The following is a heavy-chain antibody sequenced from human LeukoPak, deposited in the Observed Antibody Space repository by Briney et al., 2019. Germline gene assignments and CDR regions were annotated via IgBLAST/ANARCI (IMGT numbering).Heavy chain of an antibody. CDR1: GYTLTELS. CDR2: FDPEDGET. CDR3: ATPREDTAMVCFDY. D-gene: IGHD5-18*01. V-gene: IGHV1-24*01. Sequence: ASVKVSCKVSGYTLTELSMHWVRQAPGKGLEWIGGFDPEDGETIYAQKFQGRVTMTEDTSTDTAYMELSSLRSEDTAVYYCATPREDTAMVCFDYWGQGTLVTVSS. J-gene: IGHJ4*02.